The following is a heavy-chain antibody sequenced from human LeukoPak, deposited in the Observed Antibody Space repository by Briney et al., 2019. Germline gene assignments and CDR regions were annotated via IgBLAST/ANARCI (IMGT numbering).Heavy chain of an antibody. Sequence: ASVKVSCKASGYTFTSYYMHWVRQAPGQGLEWMGIINPGGGGTSYAQKFQGRVTITADESTSTAYMELRSLRSDDTAVYYCARDDALVATGSFDYWGQGTPVTVSS. D-gene: IGHD5-12*01. V-gene: IGHV1-46*01. CDR1: GYTFTSYY. CDR3: ARDDALVATGSFDY. CDR2: INPGGGGT. J-gene: IGHJ4*02.